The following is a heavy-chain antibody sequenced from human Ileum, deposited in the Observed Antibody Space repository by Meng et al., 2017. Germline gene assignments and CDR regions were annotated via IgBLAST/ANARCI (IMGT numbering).Heavy chain of an antibody. Sequence: GGSLRLSCVASGFSFRNYGFHWVRQVPAKGLEWVAVIWYDGSKTYYADSVRGRFTVSREDSKNTLYLQMNSLRDEDTAVYFCARDECDVGPCYAYWGQGTPVTVSS. V-gene: IGHV3-33*01. J-gene: IGHJ4*02. D-gene: IGHD2-2*01. CDR1: GFSFRNYG. CDR3: ARDECDVGPCYAY. CDR2: IWYDGSKT.